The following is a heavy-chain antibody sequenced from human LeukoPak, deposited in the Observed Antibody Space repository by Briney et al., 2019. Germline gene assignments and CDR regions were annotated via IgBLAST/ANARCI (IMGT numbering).Heavy chain of an antibody. CDR3: ARDDTVRGVTLFDY. V-gene: IGHV3-33*01. CDR2: IWYDGSNK. CDR1: GFTFSSYG. Sequence: GGSLRLSCAASGFTFSSYGMHWVRQAPGKGLEWVAVIWYDGSNKYYADSVKGRFTISRDNSKNTLYLQMNSLRAEDTAVYYCARDDTVRGVTLFDYWGQGTLVTVSS. D-gene: IGHD3-10*01. J-gene: IGHJ4*02.